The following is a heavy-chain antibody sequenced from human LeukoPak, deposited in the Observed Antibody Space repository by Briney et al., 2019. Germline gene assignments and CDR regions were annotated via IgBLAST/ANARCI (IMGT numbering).Heavy chain of an antibody. CDR3: ARDQVVPAAIYMDV. J-gene: IGHJ6*03. Sequence: GGSLRLSCAASGFTFSSYTMNWVRQAPGKGLEWVSYISSSGSTRYYADSVKGRFTISIDNAKNSLYLQMNSLRAEDTAVYYCARDQVVPAAIYMDVWGKGTTVTISS. D-gene: IGHD2-2*01. CDR2: ISSSGSTR. CDR1: GFTFSSYT. V-gene: IGHV3-48*04.